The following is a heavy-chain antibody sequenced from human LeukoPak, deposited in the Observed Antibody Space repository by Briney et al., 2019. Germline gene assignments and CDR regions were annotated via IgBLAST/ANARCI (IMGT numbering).Heavy chain of an antibody. V-gene: IGHV3-64*02. CDR2: ITSNGGST. D-gene: IGHD6-19*01. CDR3: VRYSSGWYDY. J-gene: IGHJ4*02. Sequence: GGSLRLSCAASGFTFSSHAMHWIRQAPGKGLEYASSITSNGGSTYYADSVRGRFTISRDNSRNTLYLQMGSLRTDDMAVYYCVRYSSGWYDYWGQGTLVTVSS. CDR1: GFTFSSHA.